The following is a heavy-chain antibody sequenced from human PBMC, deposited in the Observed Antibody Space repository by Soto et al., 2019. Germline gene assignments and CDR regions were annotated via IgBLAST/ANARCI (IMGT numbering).Heavy chain of an antibody. CDR3: GPLGNFGVVMGH. CDR2: IDRDGLGT. J-gene: IGHJ4*02. D-gene: IGHD3-3*01. CDR1: GFTFSTYW. V-gene: IGHV3-74*03. Sequence: GSLRLSCAASGFTFSTYWMHWVRRAPGKGLVWVSRIDRDGLGTTYAESVKGRFTISRDNTKNNLYLQMNSLRVEDTAVYYCGPLGNFGVVMGHWGQGTLVTVSS.